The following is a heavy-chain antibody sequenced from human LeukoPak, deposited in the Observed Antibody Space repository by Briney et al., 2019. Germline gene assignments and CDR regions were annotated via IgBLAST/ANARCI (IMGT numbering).Heavy chain of an antibody. CDR2: IYPGDSDT. CDR1: GYSFASYW. CDR3: ARSLTAYYFDY. D-gene: IGHD5-18*01. V-gene: IGHV5-51*01. Sequence: GESLKISCEGSGYSFASYWIGWVRQMPGKGLEWMGIIYPGDSDTRYSPSFQGQVTISADKSISTAYLQWSSLKASDTAMYYCARSLTAYYFDYWGQGTLVTVSS. J-gene: IGHJ4*02.